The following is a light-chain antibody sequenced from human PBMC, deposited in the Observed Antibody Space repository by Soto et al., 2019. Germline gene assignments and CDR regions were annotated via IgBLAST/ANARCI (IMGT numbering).Light chain of an antibody. CDR3: QHYGRGSPIA. J-gene: IGKJ5*01. CDR1: QSVSTN. Sequence: EIVLTQSPGSLSLSPGEGATLSCRASQSVSTNVAWYQQRPGQPPKLLIFGASSRATGIPPRFSGSGSGTDFTLIINRLPPEDVARYFCQHYGRGSPIAFGLGTRLEIK. V-gene: IGKV3-20*01. CDR2: GAS.